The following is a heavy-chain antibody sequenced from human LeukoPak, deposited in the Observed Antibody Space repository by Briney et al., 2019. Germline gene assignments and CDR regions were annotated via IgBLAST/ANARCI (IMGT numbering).Heavy chain of an antibody. CDR2: IYYSGSA. CDR3: ARGHCSGGICYDWYFDL. D-gene: IGHD2-15*01. CDR1: GGSISSGDYY. V-gene: IGHV4-31*03. Sequence: SETLSLTCTVSGGSISSGDYYWNWIRQHPGKGLEWIGFIYYSGSAYYNPSLKSRVIISLDTAKNQFSLKLSSVIAADTANYYCARGHCSGGICYDWYFDLWGRGTLVTVSS. J-gene: IGHJ2*01.